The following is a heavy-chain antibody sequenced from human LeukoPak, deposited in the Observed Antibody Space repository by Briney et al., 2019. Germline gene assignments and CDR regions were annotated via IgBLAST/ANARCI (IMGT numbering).Heavy chain of an antibody. J-gene: IGHJ4*02. V-gene: IGHV4-34*01. CDR3: ARLRWSGTYYFDY. Sequence: PSETLSLTCAVFGGSFSGHYWSWIRQPPGKGLEWIGEINHSGSINYNSSLKSRVTISVDTSKNQFSLKLSSVTAADTAVYYCARLRWSGTYYFDYWGQGTLVTVSS. CDR2: INHSGSI. CDR1: GGSFSGHY. D-gene: IGHD4-23*01.